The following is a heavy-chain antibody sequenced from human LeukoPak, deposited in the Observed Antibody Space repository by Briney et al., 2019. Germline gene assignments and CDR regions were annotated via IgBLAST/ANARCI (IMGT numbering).Heavy chain of an antibody. J-gene: IGHJ4*02. CDR3: ARGARGYSYGPYDY. D-gene: IGHD5-18*01. CDR2: IHYSGST. Sequence: KSSETLSLTCTVSGRSISSYYWSWIRQPPGKGLEWIGYIHYSGSTDYNPSLKSRVTISIDTSKTQFSLILSSVTAAETAVYYCARGARGYSYGPYDYWGQGTLVTVSS. V-gene: IGHV4-59*01. CDR1: GRSISSYY.